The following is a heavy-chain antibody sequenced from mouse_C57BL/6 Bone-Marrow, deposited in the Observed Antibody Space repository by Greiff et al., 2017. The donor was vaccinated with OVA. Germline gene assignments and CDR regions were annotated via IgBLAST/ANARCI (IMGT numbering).Heavy chain of an antibody. CDR3: TAGDYYYVSSYFDY. D-gene: IGHD1-1*01. J-gene: IGHJ2*01. CDR2: IDPEDGDT. Sequence: VQLQQSGAELVRPGASVKLSCTASGFNIKDYYMHWVKQRPEQGLEWIGRIDPEDGDTEYAPKFQGKATMTADTSSNTAYLQLSSLTSEDTAVFYCTAGDYYYVSSYFDYWGQGTTLTVSS. CDR1: GFNIKDYY. V-gene: IGHV14-1*01.